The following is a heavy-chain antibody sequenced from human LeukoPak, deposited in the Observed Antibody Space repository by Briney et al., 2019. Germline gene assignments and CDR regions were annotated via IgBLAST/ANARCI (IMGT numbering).Heavy chain of an antibody. CDR2: IEQDGSEK. Sequence: GGSLRLSCAASGFTFSTYWMTWVRQAPGKGLEWVANIEQDGSEKYYVDSVKGRFTISRDNAKNSLYLQMNSLRAEDTAVYYCARGTLFSSSWPYYFDYWGQGTLVTVSS. V-gene: IGHV3-7*04. J-gene: IGHJ4*02. D-gene: IGHD6-13*01. CDR1: GFTFSTYW. CDR3: ARGTLFSSSWPYYFDY.